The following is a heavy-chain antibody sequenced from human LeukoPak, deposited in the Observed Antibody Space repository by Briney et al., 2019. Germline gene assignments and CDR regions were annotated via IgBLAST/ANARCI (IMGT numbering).Heavy chain of an antibody. CDR2: MNPNSGNT. D-gene: IGHD3-3*01. J-gene: IGHJ6*02. CDR1: GYTFTSYD. Sequence: ASVTVSCTSSGYTFTSYDINWVRQATGQGLEWMGWMNPNSGNTGYAQKFQGRVTMTRNTSISTAYMELSSLRSEDTAVYYCARADYDFWSGTKYGMDVWGQGTTVTVSS. CDR3: ARADYDFWSGTKYGMDV. V-gene: IGHV1-8*01.